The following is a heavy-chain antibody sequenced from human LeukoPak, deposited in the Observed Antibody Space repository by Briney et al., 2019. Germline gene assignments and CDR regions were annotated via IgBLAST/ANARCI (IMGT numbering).Heavy chain of an antibody. J-gene: IGHJ4*02. CDR2: INHSGST. V-gene: IGHV4-34*01. CDR1: GGSISSYY. D-gene: IGHD3/OR15-3a*01. CDR3: ASDDFWTGYPGH. Sequence: SETLSLTCTVSGGSISSYYWSWIRQPPGKGLEWIGEINHSGSTNYNPSLKSRVTISVDTSKNQFSLKLSSVTAADTAVYYCASDDFWTGYPGHWGQGTLVAVSS.